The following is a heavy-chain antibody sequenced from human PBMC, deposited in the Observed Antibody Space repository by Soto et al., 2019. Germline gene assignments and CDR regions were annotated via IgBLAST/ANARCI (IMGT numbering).Heavy chain of an antibody. CDR2: ISSSSSYT. CDR3: ARGGQMRIFDWFFPPIDAFDI. CDR1: GFTFSDYY. D-gene: IGHD3-9*01. V-gene: IGHV3-11*06. Sequence: GSLRLSCAASGFTFSDYYMSWIRQAPGKGLEWVSYISSSSSYTNYADSVKGRFTISRDNAKNSLYLQMNSLRAEDTAVYYCARGGQMRIFDWFFPPIDAFDIWGQGTMVTVSS. J-gene: IGHJ3*02.